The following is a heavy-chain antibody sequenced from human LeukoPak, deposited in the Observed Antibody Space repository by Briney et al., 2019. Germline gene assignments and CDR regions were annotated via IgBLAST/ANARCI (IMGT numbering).Heavy chain of an antibody. CDR3: ARAAGDAIDY. CDR1: GGSISSYY. V-gene: IGHV4-59*01. Sequence: SETLSLTCTVSGGSISSYYWSWIGQPPGKGLEWIGYIYYSGSINYNPSLKSRVTISVDTSKNQFSLKLSSVTAADTAVYYCARAAGDAIDYWGQGTLVTVSS. CDR2: IYYSGSI. J-gene: IGHJ4*02. D-gene: IGHD2-21*02.